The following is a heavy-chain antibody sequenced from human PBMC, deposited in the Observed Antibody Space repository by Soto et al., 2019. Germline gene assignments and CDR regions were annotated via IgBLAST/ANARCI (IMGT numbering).Heavy chain of an antibody. D-gene: IGHD3-10*01. J-gene: IGHJ5*02. CDR3: ARDGTTGWFGELNWFDP. CDR2: IIPIFGTA. Sequence: QVQLVQSGAEVKKPGSSVKVSCKASGGTFSSYAISWVRQAPGQGLEWMGGIIPIFGTANYEQKFQGRVTITADKSTSTAYMELSSLRSEDTAVYYCARDGTTGWFGELNWFDPWGQGTLVTVSS. V-gene: IGHV1-69*06. CDR1: GGTFSSYA.